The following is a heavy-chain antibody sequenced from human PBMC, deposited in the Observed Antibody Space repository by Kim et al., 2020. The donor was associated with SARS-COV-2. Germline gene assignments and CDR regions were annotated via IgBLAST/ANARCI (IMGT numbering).Heavy chain of an antibody. Sequence: GGSLRLSCAASGFTFSSYGMHWVRQAPGKGLEWVAVISYDGSNKYYADSVKGRFTISRDNSKNTLYLQMNSLRAEDTAVYYCAKAMEQWLVSQNWGQGTLVTVSS. CDR1: GFTFSSYG. CDR3: AKAMEQWLVSQN. CDR2: ISYDGSNK. D-gene: IGHD6-19*01. J-gene: IGHJ4*02. V-gene: IGHV3-30*18.